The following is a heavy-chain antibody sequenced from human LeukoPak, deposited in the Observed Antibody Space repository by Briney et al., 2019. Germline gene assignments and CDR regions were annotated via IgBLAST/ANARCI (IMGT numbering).Heavy chain of an antibody. D-gene: IGHD6-13*01. V-gene: IGHV4-59*01. CDR1: GGSISSYY. CDR2: IYYSGST. J-gene: IGHJ4*02. CDR3: ARDSSWYDY. Sequence: SETLSLTCTVSGGSISSYYWSWIRQPPGKGLEWIGYIYYSGSTNYNPSLKSRVTISVDTSKDQFSLKLSSVTAADTAVYYCARDSSWYDYWGQGTLVTVSS.